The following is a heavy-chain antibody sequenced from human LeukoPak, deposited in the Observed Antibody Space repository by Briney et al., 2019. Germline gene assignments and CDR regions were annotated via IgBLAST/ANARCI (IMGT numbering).Heavy chain of an antibody. D-gene: IGHD2/OR15-2a*01. CDR3: ARGRCRNSGCRPYFDY. Sequence: SETLSLTCTVSGGSISNYYWSWIRQPPGKGLEWIGYIYYSESTNYNLSLKSRVTISTDTSKSQFSLNLRSVTAEDTGIYYCARGRCRNSGCRPYFDYWGQGTQVTVSS. V-gene: IGHV4-59*01. J-gene: IGHJ4*02. CDR1: GGSISNYY. CDR2: IYYSEST.